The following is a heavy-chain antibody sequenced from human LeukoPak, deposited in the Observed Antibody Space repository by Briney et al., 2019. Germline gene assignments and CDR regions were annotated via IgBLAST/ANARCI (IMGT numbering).Heavy chain of an antibody. V-gene: IGHV4-39*01. Sequence: SETLSLTCTVSGGSISSSSYYWGWIRQPPGKGLEWIGSIFSSGSTYYNPSLQSRVTISVDTSKNQFSLKLSSVTAADTAVYYCARPQPSGGYSYGYESWFDPWGQGTLVTVSS. J-gene: IGHJ5*02. CDR2: IFSSGST. D-gene: IGHD5-18*01. CDR3: ARPQPSGGYSYGYESWFDP. CDR1: GGSISSSSYY.